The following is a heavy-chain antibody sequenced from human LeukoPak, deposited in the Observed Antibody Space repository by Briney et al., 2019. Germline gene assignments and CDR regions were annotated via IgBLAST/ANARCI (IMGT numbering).Heavy chain of an antibody. J-gene: IGHJ4*02. V-gene: IGHV5-51*01. Sequence: GESLKISCMGSGYKFDTYWIGWVRQMPGKGLEWMGVIYACDSDTRYSPSFRGQVTISADKSISTAYLQWSSLKASDTAMYYCGRSKGFSYANYFDYWGQGTLVTVSS. D-gene: IGHD3-16*01. CDR2: IYACDSDT. CDR3: GRSKGFSYANYFDY. CDR1: GYKFDTYW.